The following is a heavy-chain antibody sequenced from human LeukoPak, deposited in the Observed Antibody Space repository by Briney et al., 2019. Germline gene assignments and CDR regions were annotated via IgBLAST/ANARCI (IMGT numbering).Heavy chain of an antibody. Sequence: SETLSLTCTVYGGSISSYYWSWIRQPAGKGLEWIGRIYTSGSTNYNPSLKSRVTMSVDTSKNQFSLKLSSVTAADTAVYYCARYYGSYNWFDPWAQGTLVTVSS. CDR1: GGSISSYY. J-gene: IGHJ5*02. CDR2: IYTSGST. V-gene: IGHV4-4*07. CDR3: ARYYGSYNWFDP. D-gene: IGHD3-10*01.